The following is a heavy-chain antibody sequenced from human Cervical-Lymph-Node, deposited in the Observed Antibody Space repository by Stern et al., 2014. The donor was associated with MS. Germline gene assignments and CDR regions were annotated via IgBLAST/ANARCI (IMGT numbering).Heavy chain of an antibody. J-gene: IGHJ5*01. V-gene: IGHV1-46*01. D-gene: IGHD3-22*01. Sequence: QVQLVQSGAEVRKPGASVKVSCKASGYTFPNYYLHWVRQAPGQGLEWMGMTNPSGGSPSYAEKFQGKITMTRDSSTSTVYMELSSLTSEDTALYYCPRARYHYDSSGYFYFFDFWGQGTPVTVSS. CDR2: TNPSGGSP. CDR3: PRARYHYDSSGYFYFFDF. CDR1: GYTFPNYY.